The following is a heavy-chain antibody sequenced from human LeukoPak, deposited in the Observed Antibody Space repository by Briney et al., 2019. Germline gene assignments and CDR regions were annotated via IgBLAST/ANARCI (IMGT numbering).Heavy chain of an antibody. CDR2: IYTSGTT. J-gene: IGHJ4*02. V-gene: IGHV4-61*02. CDR1: GGSINSGSSY. Sequence: SEPLSLTCTVSGGSINSGSSYWTWIRPPDGKGLEWIGRIYTSGTTTYNPSLNHRVTISIDKSKNQFSLKLDSVTAADTAVYYCLRYNWNGYYFDYWGQGTLVTVSS. CDR3: LRYNWNGYYFDY. D-gene: IGHD1-20*01.